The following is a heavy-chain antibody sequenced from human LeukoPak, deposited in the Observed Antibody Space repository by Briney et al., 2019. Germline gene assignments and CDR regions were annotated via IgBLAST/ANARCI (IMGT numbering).Heavy chain of an antibody. CDR2: ISYDGSNK. D-gene: IGHD3-10*01. Sequence: PGGSLRLSCAASGFTFSSYGMHWVRQAPGKGLEWVAVISYDGSNKYNADSVKGRFTISRDNSKNTLYLQMNSLRAEDTAVYYCASITAGGYWGQGTLVTVSS. CDR1: GFTFSSYG. CDR3: ASITAGGY. J-gene: IGHJ4*02. V-gene: IGHV3-30*03.